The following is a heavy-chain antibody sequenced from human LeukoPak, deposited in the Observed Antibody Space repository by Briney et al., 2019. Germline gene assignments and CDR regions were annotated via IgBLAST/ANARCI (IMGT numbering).Heavy chain of an antibody. Sequence: GGSLRLSCAASGFTFSSYAMSWVRQAPGKGLEWVSAISGSGGSTYYADSVKGRFTISRDNSKNTLYLQMNSLRAGDTAVYYCAKDSIVVVVAATPGWFDPWGQGTLVTVSS. D-gene: IGHD2-15*01. J-gene: IGHJ5*02. CDR3: AKDSIVVVVAATPGWFDP. CDR2: ISGSGGST. CDR1: GFTFSSYA. V-gene: IGHV3-23*01.